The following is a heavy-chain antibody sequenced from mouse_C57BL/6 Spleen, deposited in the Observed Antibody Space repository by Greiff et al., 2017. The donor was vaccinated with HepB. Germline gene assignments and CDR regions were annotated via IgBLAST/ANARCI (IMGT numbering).Heavy chain of an antibody. J-gene: IGHJ2*01. D-gene: IGHD4-1*01. CDR2: ISSGGSYT. CDR1: GFTFSSYG. Sequence: EVKVVESGGDLVKPGGSLKLSCAASGFTFSSYGMSWVRQTPDKRLEWVATISSGGSYTYYPDSVKGRFTISRDNAKNTLYLQMSSLKSEDTAMYYCARQLTGTWEYFDYWGQGTTLTVSS. V-gene: IGHV5-6*01. CDR3: ARQLTGTWEYFDY.